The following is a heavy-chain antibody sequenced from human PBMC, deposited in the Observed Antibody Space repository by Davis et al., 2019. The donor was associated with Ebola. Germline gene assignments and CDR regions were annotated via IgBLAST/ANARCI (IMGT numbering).Heavy chain of an antibody. CDR3: AKDLRDCSSTSCYVDYYYYGMDV. CDR1: GFTFSSYS. V-gene: IGHV3-48*04. D-gene: IGHD2-2*01. J-gene: IGHJ6*04. Sequence: GGSLRLSCAASGFTFSSYSMNWVRQAPGKGLEWVSYISSSSSTIYYADSVKGRFTISRDNSKNSLYLQMNSLRTEDTALYYCAKDLRDCSSTSCYVDYYYYGMDVWGKGTTVTVSS. CDR2: ISSSSSTI.